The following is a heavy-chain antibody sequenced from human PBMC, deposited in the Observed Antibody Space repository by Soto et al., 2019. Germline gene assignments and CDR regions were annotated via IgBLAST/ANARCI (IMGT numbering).Heavy chain of an antibody. CDR2: IYSGGST. V-gene: IGHV3-66*01. Sequence: GGSLRLSCAASGFTVSSNYMSWVRQAPGKGLEWVSVIYSGGSTYYADSVKGRFTISRDNSKNTLYLQMNSLRAEDTAVYYCASMFSSSGGRRYFQHWGQGTLVTVSS. CDR3: ASMFSSSGGRRYFQH. CDR1: GFTVSSNY. J-gene: IGHJ1*01. D-gene: IGHD6-19*01.